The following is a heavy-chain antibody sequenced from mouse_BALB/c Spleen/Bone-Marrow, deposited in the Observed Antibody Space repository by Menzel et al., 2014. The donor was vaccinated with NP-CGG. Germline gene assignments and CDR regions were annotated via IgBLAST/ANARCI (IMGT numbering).Heavy chain of an antibody. D-gene: IGHD2-1*01. Sequence: QVQLQQSGPELVRPGVSVRISCKGSGYTFTDYAMHWVKQSNAKSLEWIGVISTYSGNTNYNQKFKGKATMTVDKSSSTAYTELARLTSEDSAIYYCASPIYYGNYEGFAYWGQGTLVTVSA. CDR2: ISTYSGNT. J-gene: IGHJ3*01. CDR3: ASPIYYGNYEGFAY. CDR1: GYTFTDYA. V-gene: IGHV1-67*01.